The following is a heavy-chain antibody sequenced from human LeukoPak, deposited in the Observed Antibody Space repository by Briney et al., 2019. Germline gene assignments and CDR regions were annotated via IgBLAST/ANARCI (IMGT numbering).Heavy chain of an antibody. CDR2: INSDGSTT. V-gene: IGHV3-74*01. D-gene: IGHD3-22*01. CDR1: GFTFSSYW. CDR3: ARVQYYYDSSGYYFVFDY. Sequence: PGGSLRLSCAASGFTFSSYWMHWVRQAPGKGLVWVSRINSDGSTTNYADSVKGRFTISRDNAKNTLYLQMNSLRAEDTAVYYCARVQYYYDSSGYYFVFDYWGQGTLVTVSS. J-gene: IGHJ4*02.